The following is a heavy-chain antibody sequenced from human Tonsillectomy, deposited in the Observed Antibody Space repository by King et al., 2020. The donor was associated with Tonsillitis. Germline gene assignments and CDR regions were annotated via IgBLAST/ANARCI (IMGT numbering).Heavy chain of an antibody. CDR3: ASSGSGGSHLQYFDL. Sequence: QLQESGPGLVKPSETLSLTCTVSGGSISNYYWSWIRQAPGKGLEWIGHIYYSGSTNYNPSLKSRVTISVDTSKNQFSLKLSSVIAADTAVYYCASSGSGGSHLQYFDLWGRGTLVTVSS. V-gene: IGHV4-59*01. CDR2: IYYSGST. D-gene: IGHD1-26*01. CDR1: GGSISNYY. J-gene: IGHJ2*01.